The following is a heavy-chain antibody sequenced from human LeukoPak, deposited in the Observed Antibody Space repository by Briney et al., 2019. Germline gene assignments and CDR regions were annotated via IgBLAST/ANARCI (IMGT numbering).Heavy chain of an antibody. Sequence: SETLSLTCTVSGGSISSYYWSWIRQPPGKGLEWIGYIYYSGSTNYNPSLKSRVTISVDTSKNQFSLKLSSVTAADTAVYYCARAYYDFWSGPPHYWGQGTLVTVSS. CDR3: ARAYYDFWSGPPHY. J-gene: IGHJ4*02. CDR2: IYYSGST. CDR1: GGSISSYY. V-gene: IGHV4-59*12. D-gene: IGHD3-3*01.